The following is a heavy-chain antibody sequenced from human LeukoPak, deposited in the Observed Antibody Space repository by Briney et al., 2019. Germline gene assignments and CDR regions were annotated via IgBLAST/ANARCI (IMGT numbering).Heavy chain of an antibody. CDR3: AREGWIAARFDPKGYMDV. CDR1: GFTFSSYA. CDR2: ISGSGGST. D-gene: IGHD6-6*01. V-gene: IGHV3-23*01. J-gene: IGHJ6*03. Sequence: PGGSLRLSCAASGFTFSSYAMSWVRQAPGKGLEWVSAISGSGGSTYYADSVKGRFTISRDNSKNTPYLQMNSLRAEDTAVYYCAREGWIAARFDPKGYMDVWGKGTTVTVSS.